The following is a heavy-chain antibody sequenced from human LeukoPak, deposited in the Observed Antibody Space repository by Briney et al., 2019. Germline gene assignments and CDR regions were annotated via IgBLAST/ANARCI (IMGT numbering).Heavy chain of an antibody. J-gene: IGHJ4*02. D-gene: IGHD3-22*01. CDR1: GYTFTSYG. Sequence: ASVKVSCKASGYTFTSYGISWVRQAPGQGLEWMGWISAYNGNTNYAQKLQGRVTMTTDTSTSTAYMELRSLRSDDTAVYYCARDSYYYDSSGYYCPDSWGQRNLVTVSS. CDR3: ARDSYYYDSSGYYCPDS. CDR2: ISAYNGNT. V-gene: IGHV1-18*01.